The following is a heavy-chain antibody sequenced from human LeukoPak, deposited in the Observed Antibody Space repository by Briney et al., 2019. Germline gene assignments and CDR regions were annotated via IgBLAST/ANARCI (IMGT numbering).Heavy chain of an antibody. CDR3: ARHVPTIFGVATHLYGMDV. J-gene: IGHJ6*02. V-gene: IGHV5-51*01. D-gene: IGHD3-3*01. CDR1: GYSFTSYW. Sequence: GESLQISCKGSGYSFTSYWIGWVRQMPGKGLEWMGIIYPGDSDTRYSPSFQGQVTISADKSISTAYLQWSSLKASDTAMYYCARHVPTIFGVATHLYGMDVWGQGTTVTVSS. CDR2: IYPGDSDT.